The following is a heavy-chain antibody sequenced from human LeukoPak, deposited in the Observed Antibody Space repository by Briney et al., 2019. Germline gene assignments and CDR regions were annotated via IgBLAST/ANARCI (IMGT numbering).Heavy chain of an antibody. CDR2: INGNNGNT. CDR3: ARDLIIFGSVSYFDDTFAT. CDR1: GYTFSSYG. J-gene: IGHJ3*02. Sequence: ASVKVSCKASGYTFSSYGISWVRQAPGQGLEWMGWINGNNGNTNYAQTVKGRVTMTTDTSTSTAYMEVRSLRTDDTAVYYCARDLIIFGSVSYFDDTFATWGQGTKVTVSS. V-gene: IGHV1-18*01. D-gene: IGHD3-10*01.